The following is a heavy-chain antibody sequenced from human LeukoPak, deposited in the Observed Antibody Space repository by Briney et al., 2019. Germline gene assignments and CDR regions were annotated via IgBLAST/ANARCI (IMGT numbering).Heavy chain of an antibody. CDR1: GFTFSSYW. D-gene: IGHD4/OR15-4a*01. CDR3: AKHPDYGWNWFDP. J-gene: IGHJ5*02. CDR2: INSDGSSV. V-gene: IGHV3-74*01. Sequence: GGSLRLSCAASGFTFSSYWMHWVRQVPGKGQVWVSRINSDGSSVSYADSVKGRFTISRDNAKNTLYLQMNSLRAEDTAVYYCAKHPDYGWNWFDPWGQGTLVTVSS.